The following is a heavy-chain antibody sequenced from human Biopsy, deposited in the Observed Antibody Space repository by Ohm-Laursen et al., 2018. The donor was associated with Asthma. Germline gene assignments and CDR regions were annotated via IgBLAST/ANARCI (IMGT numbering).Heavy chain of an antibody. V-gene: IGHV2-5*02. Sequence: TQTLTLTSTFSGFSLTTTGVGVAWIRQPPGKALEWLARIYWDDDKRYSSSLKSRLTITKDTSKNQVVLTMTNMDPVDTATYYCANRLCIGGACHDAFDIWGQGTMVTVSS. CDR3: ANRLCIGGACHDAFDI. CDR2: IYWDDDK. D-gene: IGHD2-8*02. J-gene: IGHJ3*02. CDR1: GFSLTTTGVG.